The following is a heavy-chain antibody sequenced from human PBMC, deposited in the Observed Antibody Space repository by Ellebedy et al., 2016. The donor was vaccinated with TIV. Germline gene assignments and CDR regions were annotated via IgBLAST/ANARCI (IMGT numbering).Heavy chain of an antibody. D-gene: IGHD2-21*01. V-gene: IGHV3-23*01. J-gene: IGHJ3*02. CDR1: GFTFSSYA. CDR3: AKGGGGRLPLPLVEAFDI. Sequence: GESLKISCAASGFTFSSYAMSWVRQAPGKGLEWVSAISGSGGSTYHADSVKGRFTISRDNSKNTLYLQMNSLRAEDTAVYYCAKGGGGRLPLPLVEAFDIWGQGTMVTVSS. CDR2: ISGSGGST.